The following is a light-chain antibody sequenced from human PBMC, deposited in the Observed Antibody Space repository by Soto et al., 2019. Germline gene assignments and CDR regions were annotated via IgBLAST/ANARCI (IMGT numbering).Light chain of an antibody. Sequence: DIQMTQSPSSLSASVGERVTITCRARQNIKRFLNWYQQKPGKAPKLLIYATSSVQSGVPARFSGGRSGTDFSLSISSLQPEDFATYYCQQTYVAPVTFGGGTKVEI. V-gene: IGKV1-39*01. CDR1: QNIKRF. CDR2: ATS. CDR3: QQTYVAPVT. J-gene: IGKJ4*01.